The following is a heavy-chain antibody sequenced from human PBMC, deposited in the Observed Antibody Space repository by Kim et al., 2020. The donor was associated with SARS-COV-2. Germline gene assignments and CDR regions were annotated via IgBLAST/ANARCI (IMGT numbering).Heavy chain of an antibody. J-gene: IGHJ6*02. D-gene: IGHD2-2*01. Sequence: SVKVSCKASGGTFSSYTISWVRQAPGQGLEWMGRIIPILGIANYAQKFQGRVTITADKSTSTAYMELSSLRSEDTAVYYCARDLGPPGGCSSTSCYFANYYYGMDVWGQGTTVTVSS. CDR2: IIPILGIA. CDR3: ARDLGPPGGCSSTSCYFANYYYGMDV. CDR1: GGTFSSYT. V-gene: IGHV1-69*04.